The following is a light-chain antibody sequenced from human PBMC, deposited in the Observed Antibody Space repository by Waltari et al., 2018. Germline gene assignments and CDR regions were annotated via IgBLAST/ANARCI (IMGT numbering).Light chain of an antibody. CDR2: GAS. J-gene: IGKJ1*01. CDR3: QHYVTLPVT. Sequence: EIVLTQSPGTLSLSPGDRATLSCRASQSVSRTLAWYQQKPGQAPSLLIYGASIRATGIPDRFSGSGSGTDFSLTISILEPEDFAVYYCQHYVTLPVTFGQGTKVEIK. V-gene: IGKV3-20*01. CDR1: QSVSRT.